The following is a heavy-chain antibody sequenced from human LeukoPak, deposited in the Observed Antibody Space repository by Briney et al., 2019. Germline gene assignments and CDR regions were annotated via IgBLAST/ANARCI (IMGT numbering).Heavy chain of an antibody. D-gene: IGHD6-13*01. Sequence: ASVKVSCKASGYTFTGYYMHWVRQAPGQGLEWMGWINPNSGGTNYAQKFQGGVTMTRDTSISTAYMELSRLRSDDTAVYYCARDQSSSWYRDWFDPWGQGTLVTVSS. CDR1: GYTFTGYY. V-gene: IGHV1-2*02. CDR2: INPNSGGT. J-gene: IGHJ5*02. CDR3: ARDQSSSWYRDWFDP.